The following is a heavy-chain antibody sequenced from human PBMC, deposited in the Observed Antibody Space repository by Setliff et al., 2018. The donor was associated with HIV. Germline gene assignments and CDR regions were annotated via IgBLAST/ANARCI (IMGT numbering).Heavy chain of an antibody. D-gene: IGHD4-17*01. J-gene: IGHJ4*02. Sequence: SETLSLTCTVSGGSISSGRYYWSWIRQPAGKGLEWIGRIYTSGSTNYNPSLKSRVTISVDTSKNQFSLKLTSVTAADTAVYYCARVRQVSDYGDYDYYFDYWGQGALVTVSS. V-gene: IGHV4-61*02. CDR3: ARVRQVSDYGDYDYYFDY. CDR2: IYTSGST. CDR1: GGSISSGRYY.